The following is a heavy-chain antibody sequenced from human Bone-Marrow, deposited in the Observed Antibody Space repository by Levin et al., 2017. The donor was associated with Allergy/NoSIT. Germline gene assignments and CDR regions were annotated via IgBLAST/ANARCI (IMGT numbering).Heavy chain of an antibody. CDR2: IWYDGSNK. CDR3: ARDAGKGGQWRRPDV. CDR1: GFTFSSYG. J-gene: IGHJ6*02. V-gene: IGHV3-33*01. D-gene: IGHD6-19*01. Sequence: GESLKISCAASGFTFSSYGMHWVRQAPGKGLEWVAVIWYDGSNKYYADSVKGRFTISRDNSKNTLYLQMNSLRAEDTAVYYCARDAGKGGQWRRPDVWGQGTTVTVSS.